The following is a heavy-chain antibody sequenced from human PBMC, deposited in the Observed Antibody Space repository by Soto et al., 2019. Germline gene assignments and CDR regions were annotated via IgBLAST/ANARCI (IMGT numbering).Heavy chain of an antibody. V-gene: IGHV3-11*05. Sequence: QVQLVESGGGLVKPGGSLRLSCAASGFTFSDYYMSWIRQAPGKGLEWVSYISSSSSYTNYADSVKGRFTISRDNAKNSLYLQINSLRAEDTAVYYCARSVCSSTSCSYYFDFWGQGTLVTVSS. CDR3: ARSVCSSTSCSYYFDF. CDR2: ISSSSSYT. J-gene: IGHJ4*02. D-gene: IGHD2-2*01. CDR1: GFTFSDYY.